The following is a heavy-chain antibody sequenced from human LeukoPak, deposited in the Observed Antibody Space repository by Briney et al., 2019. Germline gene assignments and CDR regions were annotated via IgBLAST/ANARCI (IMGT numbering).Heavy chain of an antibody. CDR2: IYHSGST. V-gene: IGHV4-30-2*01. J-gene: IGHJ3*02. CDR3: ARERVGGNAFGI. CDR1: GGSISSGGYY. Sequence: SETLSLTCTVSGGSISSGGYYWSWIRQPPGKGLERIGYIYHSGSTYYNPSPKTRVTISVDTSKNHFSLKLSSVTAADTAVYYCARERVGGNAFGIWGQGTMVTVSS. D-gene: IGHD3-16*01.